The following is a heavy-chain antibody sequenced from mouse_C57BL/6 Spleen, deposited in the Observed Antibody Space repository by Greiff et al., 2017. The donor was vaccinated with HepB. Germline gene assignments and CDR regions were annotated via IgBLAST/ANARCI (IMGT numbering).Heavy chain of an antibody. J-gene: IGHJ3*01. CDR3: VRPAGSSPAWFAY. V-gene: IGHV10-1*01. CDR2: IRSKSNNYAT. Sequence: EVKLMESGGGLVQPKGSLKLSCAASGFSFNTYAMNWVRQAPGKGLEWVARIRSKSNNYATYYADSVKDRFTISRDDSERMLYLQMNNLKTEDTAMYYGVRPAGSSPAWFAYWGQGTLVTVSA. D-gene: IGHD1-1*01. CDR1: GFSFNTYA.